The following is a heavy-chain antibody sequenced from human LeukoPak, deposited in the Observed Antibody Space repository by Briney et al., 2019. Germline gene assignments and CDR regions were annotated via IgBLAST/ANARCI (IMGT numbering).Heavy chain of an antibody. D-gene: IGHD4-4*01. Sequence: PGGSLRLSCAASGFTFSSYGMHWVRQAPGKGLEWVAVIWYDGSNKYYADSVKGRFTISRDNSKNTLYLQMNSLRAEDTAVYYCARAPENDYGNGIDYWGQGTLVTVSS. V-gene: IGHV3-33*01. CDR3: ARAPENDYGNGIDY. J-gene: IGHJ4*02. CDR1: GFTFSSYG. CDR2: IWYDGSNK.